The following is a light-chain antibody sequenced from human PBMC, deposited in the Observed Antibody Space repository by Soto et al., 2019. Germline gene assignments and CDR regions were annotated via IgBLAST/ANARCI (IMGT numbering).Light chain of an antibody. V-gene: IGKV1-39*01. J-gene: IGKJ1*01. Sequence: IQMTQSPSSLSASVGDRVTITCRASQGISTYLNWYQQKPGKAPKLLIYAASSLQSGVPSRFSGSGSETDFTLTITSLQPEDFATYSCQHSTTWTFGQGTRWIS. CDR2: AAS. CDR1: QGISTY. CDR3: QHSTTWT.